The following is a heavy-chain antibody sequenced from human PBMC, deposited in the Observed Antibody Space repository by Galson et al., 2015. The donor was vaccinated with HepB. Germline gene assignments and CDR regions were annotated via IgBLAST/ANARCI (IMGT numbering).Heavy chain of an antibody. J-gene: IGHJ3*02. V-gene: IGHV3-48*02. Sequence: SLRLSCAASGFIFSSYSMNWVRQAPGKGLQWVSYISISTSTIHYADSVKGRFTISRDNAKNSLYLQMNSLRDEDTAVYYCARAWNAFDIWGQGTMVTVSS. CDR1: GFIFSSYS. CDR3: ARAWNAFDI. D-gene: IGHD5-12*01. CDR2: ISISTSTI.